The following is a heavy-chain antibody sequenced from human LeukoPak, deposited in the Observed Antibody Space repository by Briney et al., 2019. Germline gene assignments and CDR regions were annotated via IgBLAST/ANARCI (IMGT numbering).Heavy chain of an antibody. CDR2: ISPSGDIT. CDR1: GFTFSSYA. J-gene: IGHJ3*01. V-gene: IGHV3-23*01. D-gene: IGHD7-27*01. CDR3: VRDLHWGGFDV. Sequence: GGSLRLSCAASGFTFSSYAMSWVRQAPGKGLEWVSGISPSGDITYYADSVMGRFSISRDNPKSTVSPQMSSLRAEDTALYYCVRDLHWGGFDVWGQGTMVTVSS.